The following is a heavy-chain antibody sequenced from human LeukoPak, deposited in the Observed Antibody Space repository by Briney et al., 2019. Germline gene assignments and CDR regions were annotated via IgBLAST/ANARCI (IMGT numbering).Heavy chain of an antibody. J-gene: IGHJ4*02. Sequence: SETLSLTCTVSGGSISNYYWSWIRQPPGKGLEWIGYIYNSGRTNYNPSLKSRVTISVDTSKNQFSLRLSSVTAADTAMYYCARLTSSWSFDYWGQGTLVTVSS. CDR1: GGSISNYY. CDR2: IYNSGRT. D-gene: IGHD6-13*01. V-gene: IGHV4-59*08. CDR3: ARLTSSWSFDY.